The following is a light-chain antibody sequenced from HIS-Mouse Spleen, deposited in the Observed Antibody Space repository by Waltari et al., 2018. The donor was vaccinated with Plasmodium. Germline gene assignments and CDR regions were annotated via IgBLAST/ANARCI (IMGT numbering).Light chain of an antibody. CDR3: SSYTSSSTLDV. Sequence: QSALTQPASVSGSPGQSITISCTGTSSDVGGYNYVSWYQQHPGKAPKRMIYEVSNRPSWVSNRFFGSTSGNTASLTISGLQAEDEADYYCSSYTSSSTLDVFGTGTKVTVL. CDR2: EVS. V-gene: IGLV2-14*01. J-gene: IGLJ1*01. CDR1: SSDVGGYNY.